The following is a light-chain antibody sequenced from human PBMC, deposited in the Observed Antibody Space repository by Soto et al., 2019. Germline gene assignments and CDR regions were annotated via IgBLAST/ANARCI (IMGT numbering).Light chain of an antibody. V-gene: IGKV1-17*01. CDR2: DAS. Sequence: DIPMTPSPSSLSASVGDRVSITCRASQGVRYDLGGYQQKPGKATERLIYDASSLQSGFPSRFSGSGSGTEFTLTISSLQPEDFATYYCLQYNSYALTFGQGTKVDIQ. CDR3: LQYNSYALT. CDR1: QGVRYD. J-gene: IGKJ1*01.